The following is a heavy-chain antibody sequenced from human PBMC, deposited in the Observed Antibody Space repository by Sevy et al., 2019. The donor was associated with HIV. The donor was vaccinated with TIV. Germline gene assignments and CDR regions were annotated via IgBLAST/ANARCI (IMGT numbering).Heavy chain of an antibody. J-gene: IGHJ6*02. Sequence: SETLSLTYTVSGGSISSYYWSWIRQPAGKGLEWIGRIYTSGSTNYNPSLKSRVTMSVDTSKNQFSLKLSSVTAADTAVYYCARDWVGATDFNYYYYGMDVWGQGTTVTVSS. V-gene: IGHV4-4*07. CDR1: GGSISSYY. D-gene: IGHD1-26*01. CDR3: ARDWVGATDFNYYYYGMDV. CDR2: IYTSGST.